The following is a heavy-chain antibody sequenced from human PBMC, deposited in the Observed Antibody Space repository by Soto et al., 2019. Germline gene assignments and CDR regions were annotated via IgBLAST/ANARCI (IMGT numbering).Heavy chain of an antibody. Sequence: PSETLSLTCAVSGGSVSGAGYSWSWIRQPPGGGLEWIGYIYHSGTTLYNPSLKTRLTMSLDRSNNRFSLTLNSMTAADTAVYYCARDRITIFGVVNPYYYGMDVWGQGTTVTVSS. CDR1: GGSVSGAGYS. D-gene: IGHD3-3*01. CDR3: ARDRITIFGVVNPYYYGMDV. J-gene: IGHJ6*02. CDR2: IYHSGTT. V-gene: IGHV4-30-2*01.